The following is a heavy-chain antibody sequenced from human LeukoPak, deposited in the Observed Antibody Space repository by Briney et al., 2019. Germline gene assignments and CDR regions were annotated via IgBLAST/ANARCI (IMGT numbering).Heavy chain of an antibody. J-gene: IGHJ4*02. CDR3: ARARGGTIYSSSWYYFDY. CDR2: IYSGGST. CDR1: GFTVSSNY. D-gene: IGHD6-13*01. Sequence: GGSLRLSCAASGFTVSSNYMSWVRQAPGKGLEWVSVIYSGGSTYYADSVKGRFTISRDNSKNTLYLQMNSLRAEDTAVYCCARARGGTIYSSSWYYFDYWGQGTLVTVSS. V-gene: IGHV3-66*01.